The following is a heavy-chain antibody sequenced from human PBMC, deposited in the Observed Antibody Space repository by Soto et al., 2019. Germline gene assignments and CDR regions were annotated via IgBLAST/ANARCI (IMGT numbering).Heavy chain of an antibody. D-gene: IGHD5-18*01. CDR1: GGSISSSSYY. V-gene: IGHV4-39*01. CDR2: IYYSGST. Sequence: PSETLSLTCTVSGGSISSSSYYWGWIRQPPGKGLEWFGSIYYSGSTYYNPSLKSRVTISVDTSKNKFSLKLSSVTAADTAVYYCARLEWEYSYGPIFDYWGQGTLVTV. CDR3: ARLEWEYSYGPIFDY. J-gene: IGHJ4*02.